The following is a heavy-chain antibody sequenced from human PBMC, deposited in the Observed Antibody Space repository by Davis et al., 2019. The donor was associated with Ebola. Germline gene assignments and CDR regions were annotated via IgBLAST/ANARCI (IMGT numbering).Heavy chain of an antibody. CDR2: ISYDASER. V-gene: IGHV3-30*04. D-gene: IGHD1-26*01. CDR1: GFTLTSFA. Sequence: SLKISCALSGFTLTSFAMHWVRQAPGKGLDWVALISYDASERSYADSVQGRFTVSRDNSKNTLFLQMNSLGAGDTAVYYCASGRGGHFMGLWGQGTTVTVSS. CDR3: ASGRGGHFMGL. J-gene: IGHJ6*02.